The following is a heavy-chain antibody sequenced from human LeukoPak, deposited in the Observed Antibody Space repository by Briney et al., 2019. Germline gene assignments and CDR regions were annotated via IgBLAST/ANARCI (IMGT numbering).Heavy chain of an antibody. Sequence: ASVRVSCKASGYTFTNYDINWVRQTTGQGLQWIGWMNPNSGDSGYAQALQGRVTMTRDTSISTAYMELSSLTSEDTALYFCARFSPNENHGDYAFDYWGQGTPVTVSS. CDR3: ARFSPNENHGDYAFDY. J-gene: IGHJ4*02. D-gene: IGHD4-17*01. CDR2: MNPNSGDS. CDR1: GYTFTNYD. V-gene: IGHV1-8*01.